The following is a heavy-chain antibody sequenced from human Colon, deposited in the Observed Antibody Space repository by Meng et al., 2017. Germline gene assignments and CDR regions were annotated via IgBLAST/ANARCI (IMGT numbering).Heavy chain of an antibody. D-gene: IGHD1-1*01. Sequence: QVQLQESGPGLVKPSQTLSLTCTVSGGSISSGDYYWSWIRQPPGKGLEWIGYIYYSGSTYYNPSLKSRVTISVDTSQKQFSLRLTSVTAADTAVYYCVRENWKSTIDYSGQGTLVTVSS. V-gene: IGHV4-30-4*01. CDR2: IYYSGST. CDR3: VRENWKSTIDY. J-gene: IGHJ4*02. CDR1: GGSISSGDYY.